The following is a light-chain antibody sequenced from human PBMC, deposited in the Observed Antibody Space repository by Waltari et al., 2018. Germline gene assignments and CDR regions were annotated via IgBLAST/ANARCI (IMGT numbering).Light chain of an antibody. V-gene: IGLV1-44*01. CDR3: AAWDANLNAYV. CDR2: ANN. J-gene: IGLJ1*01. CDR1: SSNRGLTH. Sequence: QSVLTQPPYASGTPGQRSIISCSGSSSNRGLTHVHCYQPVPGTAPKLLIYANNQRPSGVPDRLSGSKSGTSASLAISGLQSDDEADYYCAAWDANLNAYVFGPATKVTVL.